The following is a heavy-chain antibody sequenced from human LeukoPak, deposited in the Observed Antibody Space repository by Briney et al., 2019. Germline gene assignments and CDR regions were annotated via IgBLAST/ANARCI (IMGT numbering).Heavy chain of an antibody. V-gene: IGHV3-53*01. CDR3: ARVGHYGSGSCFES. Sequence: GGSLRLSCVASGFTVNGNYMSWVRQAPGKGLEWVSVIYSGGTTYYADSVKGGFTISRDNTKNTLYLQMNSLRAEDTAVYYCARVGHYGSGSCFESWGQGTLVTVSS. CDR2: IYSGGTT. D-gene: IGHD3-10*01. CDR1: GFTVNGNY. J-gene: IGHJ4*02.